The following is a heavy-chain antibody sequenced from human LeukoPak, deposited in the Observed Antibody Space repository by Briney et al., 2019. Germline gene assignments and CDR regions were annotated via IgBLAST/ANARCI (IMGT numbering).Heavy chain of an antibody. CDR3: ARGWTRSSVYDY. CDR2: ISSSGSTI. D-gene: IGHD3-22*01. V-gene: IGHV3-48*03. Sequence: HPGGSLRLSCAASGFTFSSYEMNWVRQAPGKGLEWVSYISSSGSTIYYADSVKGRFTISRDNAKNSLYLQMNSLRAEDTALYYCARGWTRSSVYDYWGQGTLVTVSS. J-gene: IGHJ4*02. CDR1: GFTFSSYE.